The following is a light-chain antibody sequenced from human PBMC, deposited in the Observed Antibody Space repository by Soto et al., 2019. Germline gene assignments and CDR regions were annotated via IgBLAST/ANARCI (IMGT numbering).Light chain of an antibody. CDR2: DAT. V-gene: IGKV1-5*01. J-gene: IGKJ2*01. Sequence: DIQMTQSPSTLSASVGDRVTITCRASQTISSSLAWYQHKPGKAPKLLIFDATTLQTGVPSRFSGSGVATEVSLTIIGRQQADVATYYCYQHNNYTAVTFGQGTKVEIK. CDR3: YQHNNYTAVT. CDR1: QTISSS.